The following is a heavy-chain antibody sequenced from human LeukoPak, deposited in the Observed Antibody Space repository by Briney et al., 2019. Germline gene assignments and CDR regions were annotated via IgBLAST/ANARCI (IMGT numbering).Heavy chain of an antibody. CDR2: IYYSGST. CDR1: GGSISSYY. CDR3: ARRGSGSWWVFXY. Sequence: SETLSLTCTVSGGSISSYYWSWIRQPPGKGLEWIGYIYYSGSTNYNPSLKSRVTISVDTSKNQFSLKLSSVTAADTAAYYCARRGSGSWWVFXYWGXGTXVT. J-gene: IGHJ4*01. D-gene: IGHD6-19*01. V-gene: IGHV4-59*01.